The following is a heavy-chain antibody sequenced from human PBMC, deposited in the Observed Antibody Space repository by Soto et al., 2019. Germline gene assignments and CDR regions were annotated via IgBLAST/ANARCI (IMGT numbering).Heavy chain of an antibody. D-gene: IGHD3-9*01. CDR2: IYYSGST. CDR3: ARVSSGYDILTGYMRYHCFDY. J-gene: IGHJ4*02. CDR1: GGSISSGGYY. Sequence: SETLSLTCTVSGGSISSGGYYWSWIRQHPGKGLEWIGYIYYSGSTYYNPSLKSRVTISVDTSKNQFSLKLSSVTAADTAVYYCARVSSGYDILTGYMRYHCFDYWGQGTLVTVSS. V-gene: IGHV4-31*03.